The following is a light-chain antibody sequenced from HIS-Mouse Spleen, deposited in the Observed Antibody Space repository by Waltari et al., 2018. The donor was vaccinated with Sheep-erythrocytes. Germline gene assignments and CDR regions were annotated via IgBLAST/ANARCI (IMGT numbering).Light chain of an antibody. J-gene: IGLJ1*01. Sequence: QSALTQPRSVSGSPGQSVTISCTGTSSDVGGYNYVSWYQQHPGTAPKLMIYDVGKRPSGVPDRFSGSKSGNTASLTISGLQAEDEADYYCCSYAGSYNHVFATGTKVTVL. CDR1: SSDVGGYNY. CDR3: CSYAGSYNHV. CDR2: DVG. V-gene: IGLV2-11*01.